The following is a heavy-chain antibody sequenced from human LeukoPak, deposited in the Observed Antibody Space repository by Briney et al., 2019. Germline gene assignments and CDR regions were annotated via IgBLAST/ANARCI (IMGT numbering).Heavy chain of an antibody. J-gene: IGHJ4*02. CDR3: ARGDLDLDY. Sequence: GGSLRLSCAASGFTFSSNAMHWVRQAPGKGLEYVSAISSNGGSTYYANSVKGRFTISRDNSKNTLYLQMGSLRAEDMAVYYCARGDLDLDYWGQGTLVTVSS. D-gene: IGHD3-3*01. CDR2: ISSNGGST. V-gene: IGHV3-64*01. CDR1: GFTFSSNA.